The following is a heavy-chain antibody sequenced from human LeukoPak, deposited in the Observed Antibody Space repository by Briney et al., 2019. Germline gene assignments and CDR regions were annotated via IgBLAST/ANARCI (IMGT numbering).Heavy chain of an antibody. CDR2: IKSKTDSGTT. V-gene: IGHV3-15*01. J-gene: IGHJ4*02. CDR1: GFTFSSAW. Sequence: PGGSLRLTCAASGFTFSSAWMSWVRQAPGKGMEWVGRIKSKTDSGTTDYAAPVKGRFTISRDDSKNTLYLQVNSLKTEDTAVYYCTTGHYFDYWGQGTLVTVSS. CDR3: TTGHYFDY.